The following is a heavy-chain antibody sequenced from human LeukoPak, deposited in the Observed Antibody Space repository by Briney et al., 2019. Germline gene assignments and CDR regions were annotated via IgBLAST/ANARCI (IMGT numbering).Heavy chain of an antibody. V-gene: IGHV3-21*01. J-gene: IGHJ5*02. CDR1: GFTFSSYN. CDR3: ANGSTAGWFDP. Sequence: GGSLRLSCAASGFTFSSYNMNWVRQAPGKGLEWVSFISSSSNYIYYADSVKGRFTISRDNAQNSVHLQMNSLRAEDTAVYYCANGSTAGWFDPWGQGTLVTVSS. D-gene: IGHD1-7*01. CDR2: ISSSSNYI.